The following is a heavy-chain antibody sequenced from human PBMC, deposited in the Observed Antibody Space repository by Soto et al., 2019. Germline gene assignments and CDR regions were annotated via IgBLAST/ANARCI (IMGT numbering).Heavy chain of an antibody. CDR3: ARTHIVGPRVSGFDP. CDR1: GYSISIGNY. V-gene: IGHV4-38-2*01. CDR2: IYQSGST. J-gene: IGHJ5*02. Sequence: SETLSLTCPVSGYSISIGNYWGWIRQPPEKRLEWIGSIYQSGSTYYNPSLRSRVTISVDTSKHQFSLKLSSVTAADTAVYYCARTHIVGPRVSGFDPWGQGTLVTVSS. D-gene: IGHD1-26*01.